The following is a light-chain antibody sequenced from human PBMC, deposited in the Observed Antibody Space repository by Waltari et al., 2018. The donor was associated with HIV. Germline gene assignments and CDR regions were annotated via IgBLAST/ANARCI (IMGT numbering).Light chain of an antibody. Sequence: QSALSQPASVSGSFGQSITISCTGTSSDVGGYQYVSCYQQQPGKAPKLLISEVSNRPSGVSSRFSGSKSGNTASLTTFWLQAEDEADYYCSSYTNRDTVVFGGGTKLTVV. CDR2: EVS. CDR1: SSDVGGYQY. CDR3: SSYTNRDTVV. V-gene: IGLV2-14*03. J-gene: IGLJ2*01.